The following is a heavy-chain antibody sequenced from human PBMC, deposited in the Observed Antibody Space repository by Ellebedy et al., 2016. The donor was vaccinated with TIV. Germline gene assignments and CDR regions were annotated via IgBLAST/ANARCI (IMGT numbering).Heavy chain of an antibody. CDR2: ISSGGIT. CDR3: LPHDGLGY. CDR1: GFAFETDW. J-gene: IGHJ4*02. V-gene: IGHV3-69-1*01. Sequence: PGGSLRLSCAASGFAFETDWMTWARQAPGKGLEWVSGISSGGITYYADSVKGRFSISRDNAKNSLFLQMNSLRADDTAVYYCLPHDGLGYWGQGTLVTVSS. D-gene: IGHD1-1*01.